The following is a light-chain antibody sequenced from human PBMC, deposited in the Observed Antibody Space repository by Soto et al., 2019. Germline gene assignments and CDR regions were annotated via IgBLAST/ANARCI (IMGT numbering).Light chain of an antibody. Sequence: QSVLTQPPSASETPGQRVTISCSGGSSNIGRDYVYWFQQLPGTAPKLLIYTNNQRPSGVPDRFSGSKSGTSASLAISGLRSEDEADYCCAAWDDSLSAWVFGGGTQLTVL. CDR3: AAWDDSLSAWV. V-gene: IGLV1-47*02. CDR2: TNN. CDR1: SSNIGRDY. J-gene: IGLJ3*02.